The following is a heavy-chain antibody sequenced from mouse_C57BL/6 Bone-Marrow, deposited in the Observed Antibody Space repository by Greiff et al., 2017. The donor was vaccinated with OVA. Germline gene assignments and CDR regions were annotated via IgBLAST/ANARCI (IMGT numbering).Heavy chain of an antibody. J-gene: IGHJ3*01. Sequence: VQLKESGPELVKPGASVKMSCKASGYTFTDYNMHWVKQSHGKSLEWIGYINPNNGGTSYNQKFKGKATLTVNKSSSTAYMELRSLTSEDSAVYYCARPFPCGFAYWGQGTLVTVSA. CDR1: GYTFTDYN. CDR2: INPNNGGT. CDR3: ARPFPCGFAY. V-gene: IGHV1-22*01.